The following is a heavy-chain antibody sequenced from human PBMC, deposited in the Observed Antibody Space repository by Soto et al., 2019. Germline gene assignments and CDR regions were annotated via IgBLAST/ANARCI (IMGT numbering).Heavy chain of an antibody. CDR1: GFTFSSYA. D-gene: IGHD6-13*01. CDR2: ISGGGGST. CDR3: AKSSSSWYASYFDY. Sequence: EVQLLESGGGLVQPGESLRLSCAASGFTFSSYAMSWVRQAPGKGLEWVSTISGGGGSTYYADSVKGRFTISRDNSKNTLYLQMNSLRAEDTGVYYCAKSSSSWYASYFDYWGQGTLVTVSS. J-gene: IGHJ4*02. V-gene: IGHV3-23*01.